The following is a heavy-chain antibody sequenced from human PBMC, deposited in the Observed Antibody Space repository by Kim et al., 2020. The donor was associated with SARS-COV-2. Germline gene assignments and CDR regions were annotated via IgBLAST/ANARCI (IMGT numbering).Heavy chain of an antibody. CDR2: ISSSGSTI. CDR1: GFTFSDYY. Sequence: GGSLRLSCAASGFTFSDYYMSWIRQAPGKGLEWVSYISSSGSTIYYADSVKGRFTISRDNAKNSLYLQMNSLRAEDTAVYYCARAVSDFWSGQNFDYWGQGTLVTVSS. J-gene: IGHJ4*02. CDR3: ARAVSDFWSGQNFDY. V-gene: IGHV3-11*01. D-gene: IGHD3-3*01.